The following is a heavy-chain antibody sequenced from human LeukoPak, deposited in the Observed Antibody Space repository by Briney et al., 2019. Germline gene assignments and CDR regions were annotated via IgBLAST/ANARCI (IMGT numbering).Heavy chain of an antibody. J-gene: IGHJ4*02. D-gene: IGHD5-24*01. CDR1: GFTFDDYA. V-gene: IGHV3-9*01. Sequence: AGGSLRLSCAASGFTFDDYAMHWVRQAPGKCLEWVSGISWNSGSIGYADSVKGRFTISRDNAKNSLYLQMNSLRAEDTALYYCAKGTTRWLQSFFPYWGQGTLVTVSS. CDR2: ISWNSGSI. CDR3: AKGTTRWLQSFFPY.